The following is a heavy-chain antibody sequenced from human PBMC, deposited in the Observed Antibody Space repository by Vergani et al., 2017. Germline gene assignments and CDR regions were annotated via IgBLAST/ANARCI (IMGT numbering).Heavy chain of an antibody. Sequence: QVQLQESGPGLVKPSETLTLTCDVSDSSIMTNPYWGWFRQSPGNGLEWIGFIHHSGDTHYNSSLKSRVSISIVSSSKFSLSLTSVTAADTAIYYCARPRGSGGFFPSSYLYGMDVWGHGTTVTVSS. J-gene: IGHJ6*02. D-gene: IGHD3-10*01. V-gene: IGHV4-38-2*01. CDR2: IHHSGDT. CDR1: DSSIMTNPY. CDR3: ARPRGSGGFFPSSYLYGMDV.